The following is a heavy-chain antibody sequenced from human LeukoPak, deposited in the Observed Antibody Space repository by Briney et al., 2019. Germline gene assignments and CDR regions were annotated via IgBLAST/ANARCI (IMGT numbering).Heavy chain of an antibody. J-gene: IGHJ4*02. V-gene: IGHV4-39*07. D-gene: IGHD3-10*01. CDR3: ASTGVVRGAVTDY. CDR1: GGSIRSSSYY. Sequence: SETLSLTCTVSGGSIRSSSYYWGWIRQPPGKGLEWIGSIYFSGSTHYNPSLKSRVTMSVDTSQNQFSLELSSVTAADTAVYYCASTGVVRGAVTDYWGQGTLVTVSS. CDR2: IYFSGST.